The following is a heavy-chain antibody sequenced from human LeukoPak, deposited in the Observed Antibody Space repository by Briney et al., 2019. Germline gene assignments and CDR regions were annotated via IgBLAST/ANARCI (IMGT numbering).Heavy chain of an antibody. J-gene: IGHJ4*02. CDR1: GGSITRYY. Sequence: SETLSLTCTVSGGSITRYYWSWIRQPPGKGLEWIGYIYNIGSTNYNPSLKTRVTMSVDTSNNQFSLKLSSVTAADTAVYYCATGVHGIAAAGDYYFDYWGQGTLVTVSS. CDR2: IYNIGST. CDR3: ATGVHGIAAAGDYYFDY. V-gene: IGHV4-59*03. D-gene: IGHD6-13*01.